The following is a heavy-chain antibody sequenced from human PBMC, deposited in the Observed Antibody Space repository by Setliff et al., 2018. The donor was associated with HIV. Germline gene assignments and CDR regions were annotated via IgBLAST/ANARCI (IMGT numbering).Heavy chain of an antibody. D-gene: IGHD3-9*01. CDR3: ARENFANPDA. CDR1: GFVFSDRY. V-gene: IGHV3-11*05. CDR2: IGLTSAIT. Sequence: GESLKISCAASGFVFSDRYMAWIRQAPGKGLEWVSSIGLTSAITIYAGSVKGRFTISRDNAKESLYLQMSSLRDEDTAIYYSARENFANPDAWGQGTLVTSPQ. J-gene: IGHJ5*02.